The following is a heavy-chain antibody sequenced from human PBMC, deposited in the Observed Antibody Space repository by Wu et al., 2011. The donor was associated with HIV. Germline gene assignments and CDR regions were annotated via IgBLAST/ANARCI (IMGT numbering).Heavy chain of an antibody. V-gene: IGHV3-33*06. D-gene: IGHD2-2*01. CDR3: AKNKRDREYQLQTHRDYYYYMDV. Sequence: VKGRFTISRDNSKNSLYLQMNSLRAEDTAVYYCAKNKRDREYQLQTHRDYYYYMDVWGKGTTVTVSS. J-gene: IGHJ6*03.